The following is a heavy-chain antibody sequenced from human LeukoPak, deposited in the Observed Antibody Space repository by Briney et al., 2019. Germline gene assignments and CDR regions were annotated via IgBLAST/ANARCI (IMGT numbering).Heavy chain of an antibody. Sequence: SETLSLTCTVSGGSISSGGYYWSWIRQPPGKGLEWIGYIYHSGSTYYNPSLKSRVTISVDRSKNQFSLKLSSVTAADTAVYYCAKSTYYYDIFVNAFDIWGQGTMVTVSS. V-gene: IGHV4-30-2*01. J-gene: IGHJ3*02. CDR1: GGSISSGGYY. CDR3: AKSTYYYDIFVNAFDI. D-gene: IGHD3-22*01. CDR2: IYHSGST.